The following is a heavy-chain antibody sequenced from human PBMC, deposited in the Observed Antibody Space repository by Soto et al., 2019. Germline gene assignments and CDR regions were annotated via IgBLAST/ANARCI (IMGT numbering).Heavy chain of an antibody. J-gene: IGHJ4*02. V-gene: IGHV1-69*02. CDR1: GDTFSFYT. D-gene: IGHD3-10*01. Sequence: QVQLVQSGTEVKKPGSSVKVSCKASGDTFSFYTINWVRQAPGLGLEWVGRINPIVSMSNYAQKFQGRVSMTADKSTSTAYMELRSLRSDDTAMYFCEASYGSGYRDFDYWGQGALVTVSS. CDR3: EASYGSGYRDFDY. CDR2: INPIVSMS.